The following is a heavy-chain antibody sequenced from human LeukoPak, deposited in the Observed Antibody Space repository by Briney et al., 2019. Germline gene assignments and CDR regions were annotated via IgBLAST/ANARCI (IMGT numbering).Heavy chain of an antibody. J-gene: IGHJ4*02. CDR2: INPNSGGT. CDR1: GYTFTGYY. D-gene: IGHD4-17*01. Sequence: ASVKVSCKASGYTFTGYYMHWVRQAPGQGLEWMGWINPNSGGTNYAQKFQGRVTMTRDTSISTAYMELSRLRSDDTAVYYCARDYPLYGDYGSYFDYWGQGTLVTVSS. CDR3: ARDYPLYGDYGSYFDY. V-gene: IGHV1-2*02.